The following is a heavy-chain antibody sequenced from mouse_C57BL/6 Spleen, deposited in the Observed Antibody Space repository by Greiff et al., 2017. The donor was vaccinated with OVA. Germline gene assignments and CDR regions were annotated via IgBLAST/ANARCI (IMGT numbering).Heavy chain of an antibody. D-gene: IGHD2-1*01. J-gene: IGHJ2*01. CDR2: IDPENGDT. Sequence: EVQLQQSGAELVRPGASVKLSCTASGFNIKDDYMHWVKQRPEQGLEWIGWIDPENGDTEYASKFQGKATITADTSSNTAYLQLSSLTSEDTAVYYCTTCSDGNYYFDYWGQGTTLTVSS. CDR3: TTCSDGNYYFDY. CDR1: GFNIKDDY. V-gene: IGHV14-4*01.